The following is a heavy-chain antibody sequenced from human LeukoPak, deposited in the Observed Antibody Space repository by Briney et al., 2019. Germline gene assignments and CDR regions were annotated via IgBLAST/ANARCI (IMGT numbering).Heavy chain of an antibody. CDR3: ARHGVAGPAFFDY. J-gene: IGHJ4*02. CDR2: IYYSGNT. V-gene: IGHV4-39*01. CDR1: GGSVSSSYY. D-gene: IGHD6-19*01. Sequence: SETLSLTCTVSGGSVSSSYYGGWIRQPPGKGLEWIGAIYYSGNTYYNPSLKSRVTISVDTSKNQFSLKLSSVTAADTAVYYCARHGVAGPAFFDYWGQGTLVTVSS.